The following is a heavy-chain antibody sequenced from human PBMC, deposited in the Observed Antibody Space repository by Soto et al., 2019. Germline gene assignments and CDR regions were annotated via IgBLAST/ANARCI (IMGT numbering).Heavy chain of an antibody. CDR1: GFTFSSYS. V-gene: IGHV3-48*02. D-gene: IGHD5-12*01. CDR3: ARDDKGYSGYDPYYYYGMDV. J-gene: IGHJ6*02. CDR2: ISSSSSTI. Sequence: GGSLRLSCAASGFTFSSYSMNWVRQAPGKGLEWVSYISSSSSTIYYADSVKGRFTISRDNAKNSLYLQMNSLRDEDTAVYYCARDDKGYSGYDPYYYYGMDVWGQGTTVTVSS.